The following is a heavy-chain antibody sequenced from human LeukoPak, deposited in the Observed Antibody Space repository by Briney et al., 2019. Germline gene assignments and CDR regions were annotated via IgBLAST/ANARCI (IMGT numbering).Heavy chain of an antibody. D-gene: IGHD6-13*01. Sequence: ASVKVSCKASGGTFSSYAISWVRQAPGQGLEWMGRIIPILGIANYAQKFQGRVTITADKSTSTAYMELSSLRSEDTAVYYCARGMGYSSSWYYLWGQGTLVTVSS. CDR3: ARGMGYSSSWYYL. CDR1: GGTFSSYA. J-gene: IGHJ4*02. V-gene: IGHV1-69*04. CDR2: IIPILGIA.